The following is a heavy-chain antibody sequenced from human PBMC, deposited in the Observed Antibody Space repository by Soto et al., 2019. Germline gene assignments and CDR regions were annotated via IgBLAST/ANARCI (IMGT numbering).Heavy chain of an antibody. CDR1: GGSISSGDYY. CDR3: ARLDYYGSGPNWFDP. Sequence: SETLSLTCTVSGGSISSGDYYWSWIRQPPGKGLEWIGYIYYSGSTYYNPSLKSRVTISVDTSKNQFSLKLSSVTAADTAVYYCARLDYYGSGPNWFDPWGQGTLVTVSS. D-gene: IGHD3-10*01. V-gene: IGHV4-30-4*01. CDR2: IYYSGST. J-gene: IGHJ5*02.